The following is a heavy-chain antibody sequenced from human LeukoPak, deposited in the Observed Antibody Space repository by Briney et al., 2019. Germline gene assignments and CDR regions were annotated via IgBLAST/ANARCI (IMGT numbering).Heavy chain of an antibody. Sequence: ASVKVSCKASGYTFTSYAMHWVRQAPGQRLEWMGWINAGNGNTKYSQKFQGRVTITADESASTAYMELSSLRSEDTAVYYCARDSSDIRSLIAHWGQGTLVTVSS. CDR1: GYTFTSYA. CDR3: ARDSSDIRSLIAH. D-gene: IGHD2-15*01. J-gene: IGHJ1*01. CDR2: INAGNGNT. V-gene: IGHV1-3*01.